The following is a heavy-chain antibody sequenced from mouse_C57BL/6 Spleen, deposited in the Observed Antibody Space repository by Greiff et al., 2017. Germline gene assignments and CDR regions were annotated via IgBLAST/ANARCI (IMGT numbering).Heavy chain of an antibody. Sequence: DVQLQESGGGLVKPGGSLKLSCAASGFTFSDYGMHWVRQAPEKGLEWVAYISSGSSTIYYADTVKGRFTISRDNAKNTLFLQMTSLRSEDTAMYYCARELFYYDYDGGFDYWGQGTTLTVSS. CDR3: ARELFYYDYDGGFDY. V-gene: IGHV5-17*01. J-gene: IGHJ2*01. CDR2: ISSGSSTI. D-gene: IGHD2-4*01. CDR1: GFTFSDYG.